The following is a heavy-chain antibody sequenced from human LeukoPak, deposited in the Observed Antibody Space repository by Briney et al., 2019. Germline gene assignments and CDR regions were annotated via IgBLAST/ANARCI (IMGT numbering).Heavy chain of an antibody. V-gene: IGHV3-74*01. Sequence: GGSLRLSCAASGFTFSSYWMHWVRQAPGKGLVWVSRINSDGSSTSYADSVKGRFTISRDNAKNTLYLQMNSLRAEDTAVYYCARAASTSCHDYLGQGTLVTVSS. CDR2: INSDGSST. J-gene: IGHJ4*02. CDR1: GFTFSSYW. D-gene: IGHD2-2*01. CDR3: ARAASTSCHDY.